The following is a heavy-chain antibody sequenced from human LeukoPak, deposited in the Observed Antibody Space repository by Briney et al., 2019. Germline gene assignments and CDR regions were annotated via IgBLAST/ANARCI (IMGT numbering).Heavy chain of an antibody. CDR1: GGSISSYY. CDR3: ARETSQKGAHYMDV. Sequence: PSETLSLTCTVPGGSISSYYWSWIRQPPGKGLEWIGYIYYSGSTSYKPSLKSRVTISVDTSKNQFSLKLRSVTAADTAVYYCARETSQKGAHYMDVWGKGTTVTVSS. CDR2: IYYSGST. V-gene: IGHV4-59*01. D-gene: IGHD3-16*01. J-gene: IGHJ6*03.